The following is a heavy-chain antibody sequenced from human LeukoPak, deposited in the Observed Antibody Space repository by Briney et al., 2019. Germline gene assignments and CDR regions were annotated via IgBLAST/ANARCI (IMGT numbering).Heavy chain of an antibody. D-gene: IGHD3-22*01. CDR1: GFTFSGSA. CDR3: TRHQHDSSGPYSS. V-gene: IGHV3-73*01. J-gene: IGHJ5*02. Sequence: GGSLRLSCAASGFTFSGSAMHWVRQASGKGLEWVGRIRSKANSYATAYAASVKGRFTISRDDSKNTAYLQMNSLKTEDTAVYYCTRHQHDSSGPYSSWGQGTLVTVSS. CDR2: IRSKANSYAT.